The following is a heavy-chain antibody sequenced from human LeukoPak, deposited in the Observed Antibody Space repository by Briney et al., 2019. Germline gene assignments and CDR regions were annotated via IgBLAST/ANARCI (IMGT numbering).Heavy chain of an antibody. CDR2: IIPIFGTA. Sequence: SVKVSCKASGFTFIDYGISWVRQAPGQGLEWMGGIIPIFGTANYAQKFQGRVTITADKSTSTAYMELSSLRSEDTAVYYCARVDYVWGSYRYFDYWGQGTLVTVSS. V-gene: IGHV1-69*06. J-gene: IGHJ4*02. CDR1: GFTFIDYG. D-gene: IGHD3-16*02. CDR3: ARVDYVWGSYRYFDY.